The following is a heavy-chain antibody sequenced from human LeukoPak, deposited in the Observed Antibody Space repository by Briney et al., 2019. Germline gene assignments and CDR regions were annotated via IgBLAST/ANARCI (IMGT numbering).Heavy chain of an antibody. J-gene: IGHJ3*02. V-gene: IGHV4-38-2*02. CDR1: GFSISSGYY. CDR3: ARDRGYYDTSGYYGDAFDI. D-gene: IGHD3-22*01. CDR2: IYHSGSA. Sequence: MSSETLSLTCTVSGFSISSGYYWGWIRQPPGKGLEWIGDIYHSGSAYYNPSLKSRVTLSVDTSKNQFSLNLTSVTAADTAVYYCARDRGYYDTSGYYGDAFDIWGQGTKVTVSS.